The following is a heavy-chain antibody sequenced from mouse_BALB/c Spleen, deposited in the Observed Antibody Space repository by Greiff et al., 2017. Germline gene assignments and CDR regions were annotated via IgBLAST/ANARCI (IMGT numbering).Heavy chain of an antibody. J-gene: IGHJ4*01. CDR3: ARAYYDYDESPYAMDY. V-gene: IGHV2-6-7*01. D-gene: IGHD2-4*01. CDR2: IWGDGST. CDR1: GFSLTGYG. Sequence: VQRVESGPGLVAPSQSLSITCTVSGFSLTGYGVNWVRQPPGKGLEWLGMIWGDGSTDYNSALKSRLSISKDNSKSQVFLKMNSLQTDDTARYYCARAYYDYDESPYAMDYWGQGTSVTVSS.